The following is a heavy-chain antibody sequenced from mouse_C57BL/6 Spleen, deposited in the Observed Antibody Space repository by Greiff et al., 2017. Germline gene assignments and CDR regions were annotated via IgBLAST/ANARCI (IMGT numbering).Heavy chain of an antibody. CDR1: GFTFSDYY. CDR2: INYDGSST. J-gene: IGHJ1*03. D-gene: IGHD5-1*01. Sequence: DVKLVESEGGLVQPGSSMKLSCTASGFTFSDYYMAWVRQVPEKGLEWVANINYDGSSTYYLDSLKSRFIISRDNAKNILYLQMSSLKSEDTATYYCARDRSTYWYFDVWGTGTTVTVSS. V-gene: IGHV5-16*01. CDR3: ARDRSTYWYFDV.